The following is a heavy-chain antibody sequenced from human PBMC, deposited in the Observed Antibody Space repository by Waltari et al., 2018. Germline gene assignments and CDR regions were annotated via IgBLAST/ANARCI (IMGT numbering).Heavy chain of an antibody. J-gene: IGHJ4*02. D-gene: IGHD3-10*01. V-gene: IGHV3-21*01. CDR2: ISRSSRYI. CDR3: ARVGDEEYFDY. CDR1: GFTFSSYS. Sequence: EVQLVESGGGLVKPGGSLRLSCAASGFTFSSYSMNWVRQAPGKGLAWVSSISRSSRYIYYADSVKGRFTISRDNAKNSLYLQMNSLRAEDTAVYYCARVGDEEYFDYWGQGTLVTVSS.